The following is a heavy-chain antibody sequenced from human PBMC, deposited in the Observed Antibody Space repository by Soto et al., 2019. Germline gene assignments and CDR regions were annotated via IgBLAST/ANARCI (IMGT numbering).Heavy chain of an antibody. J-gene: IGHJ4*02. CDR2: IYYSGST. Sequence: PSETLSLTCTVSGGSISSYYWSWIRQPPGNGLEWIGYIYYSGSTNYNPSLKSRVTISVDTSKNQFSLKLSSVTAADTAVYYCARAHDSSGYYFWRSYFDYWGQGTLVTVSS. CDR3: ARAHDSSGYYFWRSYFDY. V-gene: IGHV4-59*01. D-gene: IGHD3-22*01. CDR1: GGSISSYY.